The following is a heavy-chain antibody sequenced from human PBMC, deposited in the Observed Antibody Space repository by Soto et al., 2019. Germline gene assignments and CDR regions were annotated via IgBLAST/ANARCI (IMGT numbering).Heavy chain of an antibody. D-gene: IGHD6-19*01. CDR1: EFTFSSSD. Sequence: QVQLVESGGGVVQPGRSLRLSCAVSEFTFSSSDMHWVRQAPGKVMEWVAVTSDDGSNGYYADSVRGRFTISRDNSKNTLYLQMNSLRTEDTAVYFCAKSPPAVAGYFDYWGQGTLVTVSS. J-gene: IGHJ4*02. V-gene: IGHV3-30*18. CDR3: AKSPPAVAGYFDY. CDR2: TSDDGSNG.